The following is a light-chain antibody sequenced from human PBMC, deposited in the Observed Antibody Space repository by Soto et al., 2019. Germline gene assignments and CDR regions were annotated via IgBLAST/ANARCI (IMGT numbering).Light chain of an antibody. J-gene: IGLJ2*01. CDR1: SSDVGGYNF. CDR3: SSYAGSNIVV. CDR2: EVS. V-gene: IGLV2-8*01. Sequence: HSVLTQPPSSSGSPGQSVTISCTGTSSDVGGYNFVSWYQQHPGKAPKLMIYEVSERPSGVPDRFSGSKSGNTASLTVSGLQAEDEADYYRSSYAGSNIVVFGGGTKLTVL.